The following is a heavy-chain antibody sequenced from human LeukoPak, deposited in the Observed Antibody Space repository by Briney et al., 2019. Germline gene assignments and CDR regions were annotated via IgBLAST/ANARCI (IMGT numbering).Heavy chain of an antibody. V-gene: IGHV4-30-4*08. J-gene: IGHJ4*02. Sequence: SETLSPTCTVSGGSISSGDYYWSWIRQPPGKGLEWIAYLYYSGSTYYNPSIKSPVTISVDTSKNQFSLKLSSVTAADTAVYYCARDETVYSSGYQRWFRYFDYWGQGTLVTVSS. CDR1: GGSISSGDYY. D-gene: IGHD6-19*01. CDR3: ARDETVYSSGYQRWFRYFDY. CDR2: LYYSGST.